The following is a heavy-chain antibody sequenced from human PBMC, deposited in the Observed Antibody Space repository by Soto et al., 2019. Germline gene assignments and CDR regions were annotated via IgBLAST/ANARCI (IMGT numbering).Heavy chain of an antibody. J-gene: IGHJ4*02. CDR1: GITFSTYA. CDR3: AKDQHHYRGRFFGDFDY. V-gene: IGHV3-23*01. D-gene: IGHD1-26*01. Sequence: EVQLLESGGGLVQPGGSLRLSCAASGITFSTYAMSWVRQAPGKGLEWVSAITGRGGTTYYADSVKGRFTISRDNSKITLYLQMNGLRGEDTGLYYCAKDQHHYRGRFFGDFDYWGQGTLVTVSS. CDR2: ITGRGGTT.